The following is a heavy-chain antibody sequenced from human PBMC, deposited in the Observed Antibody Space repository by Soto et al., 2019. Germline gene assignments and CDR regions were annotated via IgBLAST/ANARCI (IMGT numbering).Heavy chain of an antibody. CDR2: ISETSSYT. CDR3: VATRVYSNSYYFDS. J-gene: IGHJ4*02. D-gene: IGHD4-4*01. Sequence: QVQLVESGGGLVKPGRSLRLSCAGSGFIFGDYYLSWIRQAPGKGLEWVSYISETSSYTNYAVSVKGRFTISRDNAKDSLFLQMNNLRDEDTAVYYCVATRVYSNSYYFDSWGQGTLVTVSS. CDR1: GFIFGDYY. V-gene: IGHV3-11*06.